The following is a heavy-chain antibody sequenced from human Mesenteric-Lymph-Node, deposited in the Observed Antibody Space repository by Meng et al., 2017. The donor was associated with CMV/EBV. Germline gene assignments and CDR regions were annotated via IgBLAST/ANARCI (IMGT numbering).Heavy chain of an antibody. J-gene: IGHJ5*02. CDR2: IWPGDSDT. V-gene: IGHV5-51*01. CDR1: GYRFTSNW. CDR3: VRLSNAGWQALDL. Sequence: GESLKISCKGSGYRFTSNWIGWVRRMPGKDLELMGLIWPGDSDTKYNPSFQGQVTISAGTSVTTAYLQWSSLKASDTAMYYCVRLSNAGWQALDLWGPGTLVTVSS. D-gene: IGHD6-19*01.